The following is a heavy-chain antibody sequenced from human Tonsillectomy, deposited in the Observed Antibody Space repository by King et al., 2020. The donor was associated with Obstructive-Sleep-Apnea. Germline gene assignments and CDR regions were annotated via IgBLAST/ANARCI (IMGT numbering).Heavy chain of an antibody. CDR1: GFTFSSYW. CDR3: AGITMVRGVIGY. V-gene: IGHV3-7*03. Sequence: VQLVESGGGLVQPGGSLRLSCAASGFTFSSYWMSWVRQAPGKGLEWVANIKQDGSEKYYVDSVEGRFTISKDNAKNSLYRQMNSLRAEDTAVYYCAGITMVRGVIGYWGQGTLVTVSS. D-gene: IGHD3-10*01. J-gene: IGHJ4*02. CDR2: IKQDGSEK.